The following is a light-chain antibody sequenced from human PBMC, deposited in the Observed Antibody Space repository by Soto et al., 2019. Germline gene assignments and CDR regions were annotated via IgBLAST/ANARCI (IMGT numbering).Light chain of an antibody. CDR1: QSISSSY. V-gene: IGKV3-20*01. CDR3: QQYVSSPWT. Sequence: EIVLTQSPGTLSLSPGERATLSCRASQSISSSYLAWYQQKPGQAPRPLIYGASSRATGIPDRFSGSGSGTDFTLTISRLEPEDFALYYCQQYVSSPWTFGQGTKVEIK. CDR2: GAS. J-gene: IGKJ1*01.